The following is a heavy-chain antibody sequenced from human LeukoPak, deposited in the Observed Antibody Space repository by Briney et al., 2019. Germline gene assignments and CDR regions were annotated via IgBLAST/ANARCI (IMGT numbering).Heavy chain of an antibody. CDR3: ARNWKVESSGYYRDPFHYYGMDV. J-gene: IGHJ6*02. CDR1: GGTFSSYA. V-gene: IGHV1-69*13. Sequence: GASVKVSCKASGGTFSSYAISWVRQAPGQGLEWMGGIIPIFGTANYAQKFQGRVTITADESTSTAYMELSSLRSEDTAVYYCARNWKVESSGYYRDPFHYYGMDVWGQGTTATVSS. CDR2: IIPIFGTA. D-gene: IGHD3-22*01.